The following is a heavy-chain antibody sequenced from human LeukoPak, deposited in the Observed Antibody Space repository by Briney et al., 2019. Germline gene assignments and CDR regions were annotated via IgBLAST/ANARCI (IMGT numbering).Heavy chain of an antibody. CDR2: ISYDGTNK. V-gene: IGHV3-30-3*01. D-gene: IGHD3-22*01. CDR1: GFTFSRYS. J-gene: IGHJ6*02. Sequence: GGSLRLSCAASGFTFSRYSMYWVRQAPGKGLEWVTLISYDGTNKYYADFVKGRFTISRDNSKNTLYLQMNSLRAEDTAVYYCARDLVDYYDSSGYSVYGMDVWGQGTTVTVSS. CDR3: ARDLVDYYDSSGYSVYGMDV.